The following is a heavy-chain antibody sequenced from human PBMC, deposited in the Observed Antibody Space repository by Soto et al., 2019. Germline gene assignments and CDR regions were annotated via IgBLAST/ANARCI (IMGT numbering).Heavy chain of an antibody. D-gene: IGHD5-18*01. CDR3: ARAATAMAFHY. CDR1: GGSISIGDYY. V-gene: IGHV4-30-4*01. CDR2: IYYSGST. J-gene: IGHJ4*02. Sequence: NPSETLALTCTVSGGSISIGDYYWSWIRQPPGKGLEWIGYIYYSGSTYYNPSLKSRVTISVDTSKNQFSLKLSSVTAADTAVYYCARAATAMAFHYWGQGTLVTVSP.